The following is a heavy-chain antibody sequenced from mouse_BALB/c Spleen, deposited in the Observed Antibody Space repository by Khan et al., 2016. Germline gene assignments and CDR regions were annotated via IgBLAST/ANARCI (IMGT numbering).Heavy chain of an antibody. CDR2: ILPGTDST. J-gene: IGHJ3*01. CDR3: AMGAS. CDR1: GYTFSRYW. V-gene: IGHV1-9*01. Sequence: QVRLQQSGAELMKPGASVKISCKASGYTFSRYWIEWIKERPGHGLEWIGEILPGTDSTNYNDKFKGKAAFTAESSSSTAYIQLNSLTSEDSAVYYCAMGASWGQGTLFTVSA.